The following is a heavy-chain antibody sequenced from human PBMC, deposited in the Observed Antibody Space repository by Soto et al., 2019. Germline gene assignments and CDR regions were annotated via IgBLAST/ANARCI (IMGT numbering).Heavy chain of an antibody. D-gene: IGHD3-10*01. CDR1: GITFSDYW. J-gene: IGHJ4*02. CDR3: ASDPIRRAPGFGPGY. CDR2: IKQDGSEK. Sequence: EVQLVESGGDLVQPGGSLRLSCAASGITFSDYWMSWVRQAPGKGLEWVANIKQDGSEKYYVDSVKGRFTISRDNAKNSLYLQMNSLRAEDTAVYYCASDPIRRAPGFGPGYWGQGTLVTVSS. V-gene: IGHV3-7*05.